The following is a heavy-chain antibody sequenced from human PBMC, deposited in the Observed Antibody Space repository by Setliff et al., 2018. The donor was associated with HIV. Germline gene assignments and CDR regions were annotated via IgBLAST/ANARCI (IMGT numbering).Heavy chain of an antibody. J-gene: IGHJ5*02. Sequence: PSETLSLTCTVSGDSMSSYFWSWIRQPAGKGLEWIGRIYPSGRINYNPSLKSRVTLSVESAKNFFSLKLSSVTAADTAVYYCARYYGSGTYHRWFDPWGQGTPVTVSS. CDR2: IYPSGRI. CDR1: GDSMSSYF. CDR3: ARYYGSGTYHRWFDP. D-gene: IGHD3-10*01. V-gene: IGHV4-4*07.